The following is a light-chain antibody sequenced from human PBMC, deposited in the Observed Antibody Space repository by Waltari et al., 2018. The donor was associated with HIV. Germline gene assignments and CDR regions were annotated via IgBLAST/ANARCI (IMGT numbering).Light chain of an antibody. V-gene: IGLV2-11*01. J-gene: IGLJ3*02. CDR1: SSAVGGYDS. CDR3: CSYAGTYTYVL. Sequence: QSALTQPRSVSGSPGQSVTISCTGTSSAVGGYDSVPWSLQHPGKVPKLIIYEVIKRPSGVPDRFSGSKSGNTASLTISGLQTEDEADYFCCSYAGTYTYVLFGGGTKLTVL. CDR2: EVI.